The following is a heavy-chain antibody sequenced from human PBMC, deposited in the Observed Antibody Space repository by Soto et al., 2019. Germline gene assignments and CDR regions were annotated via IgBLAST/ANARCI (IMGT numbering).Heavy chain of an antibody. CDR2: IFPPDSDT. V-gene: IGHV5-51*01. CDR1: GYRFTNYW. Sequence: GESLKISCKASGYRFTNYWIGWVRQVPGEGLEFMGNIFPPDSDTRYSPSLQGQVTISVDNSIGTAYLQWSSLKASDTAIYYCARLYNNYDYWGPGTLVIVSS. CDR3: ARLYNNYDY. D-gene: IGHD4-4*01. J-gene: IGHJ4*02.